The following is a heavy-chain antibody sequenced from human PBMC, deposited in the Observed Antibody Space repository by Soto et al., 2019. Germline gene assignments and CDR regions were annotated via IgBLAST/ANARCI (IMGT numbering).Heavy chain of an antibody. V-gene: IGHV1-18*01. CDR3: ARSMGNFIAVGSGDY. Sequence: ASVKVSCKASGYTFTSYGINWVRQAPGQGLEWMGWISAYNANTHYAQKLQGRVTMTTDTFTSTAYMELSSLRSDDTAVYYCARSMGNFIAVGSGDYWGQGTLVTVSS. D-gene: IGHD6-19*01. J-gene: IGHJ4*02. CDR1: GYTFTSYG. CDR2: ISAYNANT.